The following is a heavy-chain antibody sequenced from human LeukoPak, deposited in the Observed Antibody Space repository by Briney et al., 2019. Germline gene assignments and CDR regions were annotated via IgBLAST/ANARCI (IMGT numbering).Heavy chain of an antibody. J-gene: IGHJ4*02. CDR2: IIPIFGTA. D-gene: IGHD3-22*01. CDR3: ARGPLPYYYDSSGYTPYYFDY. V-gene: IGHV1-69*05. CDR1: GGTFSSYA. Sequence: SVKVSCKASGGTFSSYAISWVRQAPGQGLEWMGGIIPIFGTANYARKFQGRVTITTDESTSTAYMELSSLRSEDTAVYYCARGPLPYYYDSSGYTPYYFDYWGQGTLVTVSS.